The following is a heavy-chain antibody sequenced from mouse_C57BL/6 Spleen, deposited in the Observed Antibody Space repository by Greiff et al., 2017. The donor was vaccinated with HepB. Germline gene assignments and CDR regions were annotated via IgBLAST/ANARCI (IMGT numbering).Heavy chain of an antibody. J-gene: IGHJ4*01. Sequence: EVMLVESGGGLVKPGGSLKLSCAASGFTFSSYAMSWVRQTPEKRLEWVATISDGGSYTYYPDNVKGRFTISRDNAKNNLYLQMSHLKSEDTAMYYCARGSDGYYVGYAMDYWGQGTSVTVSS. CDR1: GFTFSSYA. CDR2: ISDGGSYT. V-gene: IGHV5-4*03. CDR3: ARGSDGYYVGYAMDY. D-gene: IGHD2-3*01.